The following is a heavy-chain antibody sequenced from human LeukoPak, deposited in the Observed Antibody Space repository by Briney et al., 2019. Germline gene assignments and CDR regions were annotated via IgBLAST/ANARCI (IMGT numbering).Heavy chain of an antibody. CDR1: GGTFSSYA. V-gene: IGHV1-69*04. D-gene: IGHD5-18*01. Sequence: GASVKVSCKASGGTFSSYAISWVRQAPGQGLEWMGRIIPILDIAHYAKKFQGRVTITADKSTSTAYMELSSLRSEDTAVYYCARDRGNTAMVSDYYFDYWGQGTLVTVSS. J-gene: IGHJ4*02. CDR2: IIPILDIA. CDR3: ARDRGNTAMVSDYYFDY.